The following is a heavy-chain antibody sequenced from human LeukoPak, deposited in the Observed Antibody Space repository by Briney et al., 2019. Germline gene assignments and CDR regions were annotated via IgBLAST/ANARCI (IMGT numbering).Heavy chain of an antibody. V-gene: IGHV5-51*01. CDR3: ARLGDEGQWLVAAFDY. J-gene: IGHJ4*02. Sequence: PGESVKISCKGSGYSFTSYWIGWVRQMPGKGLEWMGIIYPGDSDTRYSPSFQGQVTISADKSISTAYLQWSSLKASDTAMYYCARLGDEGQWLVAAFDYWGQGTLVTVSS. CDR2: IYPGDSDT. D-gene: IGHD6-19*01. CDR1: GYSFTSYW.